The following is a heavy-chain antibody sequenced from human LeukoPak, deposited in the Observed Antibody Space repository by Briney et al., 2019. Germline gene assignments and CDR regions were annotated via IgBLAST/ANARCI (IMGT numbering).Heavy chain of an antibody. CDR2: INIDGSEK. CDR3: ARPDRGPEY. V-gene: IGHV3-7*01. CDR1: GFTVSSND. Sequence: PGGSLRLSCAASGFTVSSNDMSWVRQAPGRGQEWVAIINIDGSEKHYVDSVKGRFTISRDNAKNSLYLQMNSLRAEDTAMYYCARPDRGPEYWGQGTLVTVSS. J-gene: IGHJ4*02. D-gene: IGHD1-14*01.